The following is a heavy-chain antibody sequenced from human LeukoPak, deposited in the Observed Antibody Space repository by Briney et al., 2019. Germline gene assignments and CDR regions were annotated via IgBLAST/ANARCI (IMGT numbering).Heavy chain of an antibody. CDR3: ARRVATAGDY. CDR1: GGSVSSGSYY. Sequence: SGTLSLTCTVSGGSVSSGSYYWSWIRQPPGKGLEWIGYIYYSGSTNYNPSLKSRVTISVDTSKNQFSLKLSSVIAADTAVYYCARRVATAGDYWGQGTLVTVSS. CDR2: IYYSGST. D-gene: IGHD6-13*01. V-gene: IGHV4-61*01. J-gene: IGHJ4*02.